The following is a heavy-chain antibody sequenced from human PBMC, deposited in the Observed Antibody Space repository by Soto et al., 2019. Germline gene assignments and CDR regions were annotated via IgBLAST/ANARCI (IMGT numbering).Heavy chain of an antibody. V-gene: IGHV1-69*13. CDR1: GGTFSSYA. J-gene: IGHJ5*02. CDR2: IIPIFGTA. Sequence: SVKVSCKASGGTFSSYAISWVRQAPGQGLEWMGGIIPIFGTANYAQKFQGRVTITADESTSTAYMELSSLRSEDTAVYYCARTSPSAGSGIWYNWFDPWGQGTLVTVSS. D-gene: IGHD3-10*01. CDR3: ARTSPSAGSGIWYNWFDP.